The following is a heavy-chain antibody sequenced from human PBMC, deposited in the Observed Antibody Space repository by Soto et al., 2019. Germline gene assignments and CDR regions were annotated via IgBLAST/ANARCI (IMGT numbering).Heavy chain of an antibody. CDR1: GFTFTSSA. Sequence: SVKVSCKASGFTFTSSAVQWVRQARGQRLEWIGWIVVGSGNTNYAQKFQERVTITRDMSTSTAYMELSSLRSEDTAVYYCAADLHYYDSSGYYYYYGMDVWGQGTTVTAP. CDR3: AADLHYYDSSGYYYYYGMDV. V-gene: IGHV1-58*01. J-gene: IGHJ6*02. D-gene: IGHD3-22*01. CDR2: IVVGSGNT.